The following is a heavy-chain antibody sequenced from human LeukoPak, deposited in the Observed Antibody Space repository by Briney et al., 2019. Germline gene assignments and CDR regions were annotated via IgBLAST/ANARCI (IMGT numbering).Heavy chain of an antibody. D-gene: IGHD6-6*01. Sequence: SETLSLTCTVSGLSISANSWSWIRQPPGKGLEWIGYIYNSVTTNYNPSLTSRVTISVDTSKNQLSLKLSSATAADTAVYYCARGARPSDYWGQGTLVTVSS. CDR2: IYNSVTT. J-gene: IGHJ4*02. CDR1: GLSISANS. CDR3: ARGARPSDY. V-gene: IGHV4-59*13.